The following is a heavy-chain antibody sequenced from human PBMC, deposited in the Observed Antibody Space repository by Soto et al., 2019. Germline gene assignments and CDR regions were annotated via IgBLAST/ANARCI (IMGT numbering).Heavy chain of an antibody. CDR1: GGSISSYY. Sequence: SETLSLTCTVSGGSISSYYWSWIRQPPGKGLEWIGYIYYSGSINYNPSLKSRVTISVDTSKNQFSLKLSSVTAADTAVYYCARVPAPWGQGTPVTVAS. CDR2: IYYSGSI. CDR3: ARVPAP. J-gene: IGHJ5*02. V-gene: IGHV4-59*12.